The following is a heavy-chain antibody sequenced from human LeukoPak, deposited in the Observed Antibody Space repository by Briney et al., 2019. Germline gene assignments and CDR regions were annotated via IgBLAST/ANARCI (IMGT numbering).Heavy chain of an antibody. CDR2: IKSKTDGGTT. V-gene: IGHV3-15*01. J-gene: IGHJ4*02. Sequence: GGSLRLSCAASGFTFSNAWMSWVRQPPGKRVEWVGRIKSKTDGGTTDYAEPVKGRFTISRDDSKNTLCLQMNFLKTEDTALYYCAAVSVDYGDSSFDFWGQGTLVTVSS. D-gene: IGHD4-17*01. CDR3: AAVSVDYGDSSFDF. CDR1: GFTFSNAW.